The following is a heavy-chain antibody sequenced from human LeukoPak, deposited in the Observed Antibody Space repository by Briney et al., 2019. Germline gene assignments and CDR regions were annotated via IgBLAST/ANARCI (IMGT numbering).Heavy chain of an antibody. CDR2: IYPADSDA. D-gene: IGHD5-24*01. CDR3: ATRRDAYPIDY. CDR1: GYSFTTNW. Sequence: GESLKISCRGSGYSFTTNWIGWVRQTPGKGLEWVGIIYPADSDARYSPSFRGHVTISADKSISTAYLQWSSLKASDTALYFCATRRDAYPIDYWGQGTLITVSS. J-gene: IGHJ4*02. V-gene: IGHV5-51*01.